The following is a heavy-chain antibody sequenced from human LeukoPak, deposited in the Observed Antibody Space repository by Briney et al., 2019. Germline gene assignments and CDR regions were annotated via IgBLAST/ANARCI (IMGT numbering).Heavy chain of an antibody. J-gene: IGHJ4*02. CDR1: GGSISRSSYY. CDR2: ISYSGVT. D-gene: IGHD5-12*01. Sequence: PSETLSLTCTVSGGSISRSSYYWGWTRQPPGKGLEWIGTISYSGVTNYNASLKSRITMSVDTSKNQFSLRLSSVTAADTAVYYCAKWPGGDYWGQGTLVTVSS. V-gene: IGHV4-39*01. CDR3: AKWPGGDY.